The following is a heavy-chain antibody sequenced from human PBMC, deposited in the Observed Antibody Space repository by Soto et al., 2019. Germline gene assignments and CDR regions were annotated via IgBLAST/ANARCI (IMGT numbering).Heavy chain of an antibody. CDR2: IYYSGST. D-gene: IGHD5-12*01. V-gene: IGHV4-59*01. J-gene: IGHJ4*02. CDR3: ARDSPIGSEYSGYDGIDY. CDR1: GGSISSYY. Sequence: PSETLSLTCTVSGGSISSYYWSWIRQPPGKGLEWIGYIYYSGSTNYNPSLKSRVTISVDTSKNQFSLKLSSVTRLTFEDTAVYYCARDSPIGSEYSGYDGIDYWGQGTLVTVSS.